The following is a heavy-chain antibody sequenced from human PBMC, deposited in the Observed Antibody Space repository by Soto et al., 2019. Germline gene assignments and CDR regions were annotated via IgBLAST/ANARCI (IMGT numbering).Heavy chain of an antibody. CDR3: ARGPYYDLIWNYYYMDV. CDR2: MYYSGST. D-gene: IGHD3-16*01. J-gene: IGHJ6*03. Sequence: QVQLQESGPGLVKPSETLSLSCSVSGGSISGHYWSWVRQTPGKGLEWIGYMYYSGSTNYNPSLNIRVTISLDTSKNHFSLTLTSVTASDTAVYYCARGPYYDLIWNYYYMDVWGKGTTVTVSS. V-gene: IGHV4-59*08. CDR1: GGSISGHY.